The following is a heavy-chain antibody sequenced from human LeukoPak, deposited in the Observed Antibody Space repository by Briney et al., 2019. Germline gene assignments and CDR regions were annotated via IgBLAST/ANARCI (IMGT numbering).Heavy chain of an antibody. Sequence: PSETLSLTCGVYGYSLTNHFWIWLRQPPAKGLEWIGEILHNGATNYNPSLKSRVTISVDTSKNQFFLKLSSVTAADTAVYYCARGPAAIHPWGQGTLVTVSS. D-gene: IGHD2-2*01. CDR2: ILHNGAT. CDR3: ARGPAAIHP. V-gene: IGHV4-34*12. J-gene: IGHJ5*02. CDR1: GYSLTNHF.